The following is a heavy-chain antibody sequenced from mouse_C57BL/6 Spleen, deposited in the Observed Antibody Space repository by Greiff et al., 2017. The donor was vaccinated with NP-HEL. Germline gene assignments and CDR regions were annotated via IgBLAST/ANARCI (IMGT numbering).Heavy chain of an antibody. Sequence: QVQLQQSGAELVRPGASVKLSCKASGYTFTDYYINWVKQRPGQGLEWIARIYPGSGNTYYNEKFKGKATLTAEKSSSTAYMQLSSLTSEDSAVYFCAGPNYFDYWGQGTTLTVSS. V-gene: IGHV1-76*01. CDR1: GYTFTDYY. CDR2: IYPGSGNT. J-gene: IGHJ2*01. CDR3: AGPNYFDY.